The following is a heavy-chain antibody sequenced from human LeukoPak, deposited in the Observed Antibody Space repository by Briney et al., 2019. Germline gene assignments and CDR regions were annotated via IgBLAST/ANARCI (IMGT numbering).Heavy chain of an antibody. D-gene: IGHD4-23*01. CDR2: ISYDGSNK. Sequence: QPGGSLRLSCAASGFTFSSYGMHWVRQAPGKGLEWVALISYDGSNKYYADSVKGRFTISRDNSKNTLYLQMNSLRAEDTAVYYCAKSIYGGNSVASDAFDIWGQGTMVTVSS. V-gene: IGHV3-30*18. J-gene: IGHJ3*02. CDR3: AKSIYGGNSVASDAFDI. CDR1: GFTFSSYG.